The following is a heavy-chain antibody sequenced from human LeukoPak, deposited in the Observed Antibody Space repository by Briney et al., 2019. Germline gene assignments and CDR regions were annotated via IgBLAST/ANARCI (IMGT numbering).Heavy chain of an antibody. V-gene: IGHV3-23*01. CDR2: IGRGGDTT. D-gene: IGHD2-8*01. J-gene: IGHJ4*02. Sequence: GASLRLSCAASGFTFYSYAMSWVRQAPGKGLEWVSSIGRGGDTTYYADSVKGRFTISRDNSKSTLYLQMNSLRAEDTAVYYCARNGDYWGQGTLVTVSS. CDR1: GFTFYSYA. CDR3: ARNGDY.